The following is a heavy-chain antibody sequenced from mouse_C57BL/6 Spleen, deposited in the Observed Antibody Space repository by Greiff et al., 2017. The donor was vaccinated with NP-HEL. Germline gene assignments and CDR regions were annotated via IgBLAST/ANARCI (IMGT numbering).Heavy chain of an antibody. D-gene: IGHD2-1*01. V-gene: IGHV1-55*01. CDR3: ARGGLYYGNYDYAMDY. J-gene: IGHJ4*01. Sequence: QVQLQQPGAELVKPGASVKMSCKASGYTFTSYWITWVKQRPGQGLEWIGDIYPGSGSTNYNEKFKSKATLTVDTSSSTAYMQLSSLTSEDSAVYYCARGGLYYGNYDYAMDYWGQGTSVTVSS. CDR2: IYPGSGST. CDR1: GYTFTSYW.